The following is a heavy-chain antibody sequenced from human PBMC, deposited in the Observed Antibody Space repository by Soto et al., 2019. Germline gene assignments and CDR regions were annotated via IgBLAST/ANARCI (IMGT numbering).Heavy chain of an antibody. CDR2: IYWNDDK. CDR3: VHGKAGYCSTVSCLPAFGI. CDR1: GFSLTTSGVG. Sequence: SGPTLVNPAQTLTLTCTVSGFSLTTSGVGVGWIRQPPGKALEWLAFIYWNDDKRYSPSLKSRVTITKDTSKNQVVLTMTNMDPVDTATYYCVHGKAGYCSTVSCLPAFGIWGQGTMVTVSS. J-gene: IGHJ3*02. V-gene: IGHV2-5*01. D-gene: IGHD2-2*01.